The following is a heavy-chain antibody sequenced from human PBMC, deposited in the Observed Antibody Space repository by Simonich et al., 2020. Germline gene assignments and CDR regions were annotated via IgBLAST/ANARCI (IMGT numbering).Heavy chain of an antibody. D-gene: IGHD2-8*01. J-gene: IGHJ3*02. CDR1: GFTFSSYW. V-gene: IGHV3-7*03. CDR3: AGEGRGVCDAVDI. CDR2: IKQDGSEK. Sequence: EVQLVESGGGLVQPGGSLRLSCAASGFTFSSYWMSWVRQAPGKGLECVANIKQDGSEKYYVDSVKGRFTSARDNAKNSLYLQMNSLRADDTAMYYCAGEGRGVCDAVDIWGRRRMDTV.